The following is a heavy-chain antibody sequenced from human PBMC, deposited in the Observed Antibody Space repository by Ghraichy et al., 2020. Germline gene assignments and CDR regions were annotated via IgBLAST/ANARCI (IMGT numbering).Heavy chain of an antibody. CDR2: IQSDGTYR. CDR1: GFIFSNYW. J-gene: IGHJ4*01. V-gene: IGHV3-74*01. D-gene: IGHD6-19*01. CDR3: ARDTNEAGQTFDL. Sequence: GESLNISCAASGFIFSNYWMDWVRQAPGKGLVWVSRIQSDGTYRAYADSVKGRFTISRDNAKNTLYLQMNSLRVEDTAVYYCARDTNEAGQTFDLWGQGTVATVSS.